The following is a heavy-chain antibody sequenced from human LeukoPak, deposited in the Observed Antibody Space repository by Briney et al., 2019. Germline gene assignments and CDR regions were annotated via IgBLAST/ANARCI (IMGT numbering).Heavy chain of an antibody. D-gene: IGHD3-16*02. Sequence: PGESLRVSCAASGSNITYNYMTWVRQAPGKGLEWVSLINSGGDTYYADSLKGRITVSRDTSNNALFLQMSGLRPEDTAVYYCARTSFYYDMDVWGQGTTVTVSS. V-gene: IGHV3-53*05. CDR1: GSNITYNY. CDR3: ARTSFYYDMDV. CDR2: INSGGDT. J-gene: IGHJ6*02.